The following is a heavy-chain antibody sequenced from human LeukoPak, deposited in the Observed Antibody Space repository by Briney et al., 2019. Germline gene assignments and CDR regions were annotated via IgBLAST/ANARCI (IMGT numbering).Heavy chain of an antibody. CDR1: GGTFIIYA. J-gene: IGHJ4*02. Sequence: SVKVSFKASGGTFIIYAISGVRQAPGQGREWMGGIIPIFGTANYAQKFQGRVTITADESTSTAYMELSSLRSEDTAVYYCASYGDYEYYFDYWGQGTLVTVSS. V-gene: IGHV1-69*13. D-gene: IGHD4-17*01. CDR3: ASYGDYEYYFDY. CDR2: IIPIFGTA.